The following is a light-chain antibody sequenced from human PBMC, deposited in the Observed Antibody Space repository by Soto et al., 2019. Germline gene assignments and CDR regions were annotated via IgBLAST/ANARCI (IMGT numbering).Light chain of an antibody. CDR1: QGISSY. V-gene: IGKV1-8*01. CDR2: AAS. J-gene: IGKJ1*01. CDR3: QQSYSTPPWT. Sequence: ILMTQSPSSLSASTGDRVTITCRASQGISSYLAWYLQKPGKAPKLLIYAASTLQSGVPSRFSGSGSGTDFTLTISSLQPEDFATYFCQQSYSTPPWTFGQGTKVDIK.